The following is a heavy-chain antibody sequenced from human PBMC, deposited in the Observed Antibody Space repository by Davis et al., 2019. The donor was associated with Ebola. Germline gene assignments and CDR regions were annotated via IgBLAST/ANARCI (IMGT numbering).Heavy chain of an antibody. CDR3: AREQESWIGYSFDD. D-gene: IGHD5-12*01. V-gene: IGHV1-3*01. CDR1: GFTLTDYA. CDR2: INAGNGNT. J-gene: IGHJ4*02. Sequence: AASVTVSCKASGFTLTDYAIQWVRQAPGQRLAWMGWINAGNGNTKYSQKFQGRVTITRDTSARTDYIELSSLKAEDTGVYYCAREQESWIGYSFDDWGEENQVTVAT.